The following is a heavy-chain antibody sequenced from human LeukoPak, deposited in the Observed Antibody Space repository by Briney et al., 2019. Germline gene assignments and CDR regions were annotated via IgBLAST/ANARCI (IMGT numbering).Heavy chain of an antibody. CDR2: ACGDGSDQ. Sequence: GTSLRLSCAASGFSFSTYGMHWVRQAPGKGLEWVAVACGDGSDQYYADSVKGRFTIFKDISRNTLSVQMNSLRAEDTAVYYCATGGGFYYDHWGQGTLVTVAS. D-gene: IGHD3-22*01. V-gene: IGHV3-33*01. J-gene: IGHJ4*02. CDR1: GFSFSTYG. CDR3: ATGGGFYYDH.